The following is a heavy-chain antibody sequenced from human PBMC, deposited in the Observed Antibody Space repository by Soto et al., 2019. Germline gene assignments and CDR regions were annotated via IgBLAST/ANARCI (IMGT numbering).Heavy chain of an antibody. CDR1: GGTFNTYA. D-gene: IGHD3-10*01. CDR2: ISPMFGAA. Sequence: QVQLVQSGAEMKKPGSSVKVSCQSSGGTFNTYAMNWVRQAPGQGPEWMGDISPMFGAANYAPKSQGRVTITADESRGTSYMQLSSLTSEDTALYFCAREVQVHTPAFVYWGQGTLVTVSS. CDR3: AREVQVHTPAFVY. V-gene: IGHV1-69*19. J-gene: IGHJ4*02.